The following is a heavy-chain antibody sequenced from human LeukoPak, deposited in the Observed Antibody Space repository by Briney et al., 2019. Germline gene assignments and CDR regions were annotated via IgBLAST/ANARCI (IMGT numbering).Heavy chain of an antibody. Sequence: TTSETLSLTCAVYGGSFSGYYWSWIRQPPGKGLEWIGEINHSGSTNYNPSLKSRVTISVDTSKDQFSLKLTSVTAADTAVYYCARPPGIAAAWFDPWGQGTLVTVSS. D-gene: IGHD6-13*01. CDR2: INHSGST. CDR3: ARPPGIAAAWFDP. V-gene: IGHV4-34*01. J-gene: IGHJ5*02. CDR1: GGSFSGYY.